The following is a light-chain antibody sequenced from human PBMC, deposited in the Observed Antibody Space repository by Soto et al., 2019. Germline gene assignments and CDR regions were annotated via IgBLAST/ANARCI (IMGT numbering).Light chain of an antibody. J-gene: IGKJ1*01. CDR3: QQYYSLPPT. CDR2: WAS. CDR1: QSVLYRSNTKNY. Sequence: DIVMTQSPDSLAVSLGERATINCKSSQSVLYRSNTKNYLAWYQQKPGQPPNLLIYWASTRESGVPDRFSGSGSGTDFTLTISSQQAEDVAVYYCQQYYSLPPTFGQGTKVEIK. V-gene: IGKV4-1*01.